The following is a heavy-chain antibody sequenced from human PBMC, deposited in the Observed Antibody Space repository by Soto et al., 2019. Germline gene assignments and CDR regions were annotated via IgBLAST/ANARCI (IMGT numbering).Heavy chain of an antibody. CDR1: GYTFTSYY. V-gene: IGHV1-46*01. D-gene: IGHD3-10*01. CDR2: INPSGGST. J-gene: IGHJ4*02. CDR3: ARALTGESDFDY. Sequence: QVQLVQSGAEVKKPGASVKVSCKASGYTFTSYYMHWVRQAPGQGLEWMGIINPSGGSTSYAQKFQGRVTMTRDTSTSTVYMELSSLTSEDTPVYYCARALTGESDFDYWGQVTLVTVAS.